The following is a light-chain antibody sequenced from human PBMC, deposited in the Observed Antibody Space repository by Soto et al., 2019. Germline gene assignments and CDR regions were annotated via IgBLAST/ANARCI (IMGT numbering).Light chain of an antibody. CDR3: SSYTSSATQVL. CDR2: DVT. Sequence: QSVLTQPASVSGSPGQSITISCTGTNNDVGGYNFVSWYQQHPGKAPKLMIYDVTYRPSGVSNRFSGSKSGNTASLTISGLQTEDEADYYCSSYTSSATQVLFGGGTKVTVL. CDR1: NNDVGGYNF. V-gene: IGLV2-14*03. J-gene: IGLJ2*01.